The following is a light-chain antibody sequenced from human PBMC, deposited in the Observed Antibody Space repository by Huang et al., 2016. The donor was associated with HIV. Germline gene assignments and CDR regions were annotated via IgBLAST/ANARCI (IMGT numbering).Light chain of an antibody. Sequence: DIQMTQSPSSLSASVGDRVTITCRASQSVSSFLNWYQQKPGKAPKRLIYTASDLEGGVPSRFSGSGSGTEFTLTINNLQPEDFATYYCQQSYSATFGQGTKVEI. CDR3: QQSYSAT. J-gene: IGKJ1*01. V-gene: IGKV1-39*01. CDR1: QSVSSF. CDR2: TAS.